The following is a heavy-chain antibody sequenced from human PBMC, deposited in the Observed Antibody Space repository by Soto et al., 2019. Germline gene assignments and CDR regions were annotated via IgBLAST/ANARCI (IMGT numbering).Heavy chain of an antibody. Sequence: QLQLQESGPGLVKPSETLSLTCTVSGGSISSSSYYWGWIRQPPGKGLEWIGSIYYSGSTYYNPSLKRRVTIXXDXSXXQFSLKLSSVTAADTAVYYCARHVVVVAAVYTFDYWGQGTLVTVSS. CDR1: GGSISSSSYY. CDR3: ARHVVVVAAVYTFDY. J-gene: IGHJ4*02. V-gene: IGHV4-39*01. CDR2: IYYSGST. D-gene: IGHD2-15*01.